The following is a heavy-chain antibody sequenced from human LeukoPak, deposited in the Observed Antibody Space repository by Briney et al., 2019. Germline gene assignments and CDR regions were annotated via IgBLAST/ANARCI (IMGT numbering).Heavy chain of an antibody. V-gene: IGHV1-2*02. J-gene: IGHJ5*02. Sequence: ASVKVSCKASGYTFTGYYMHWVRQAPGQGLEWMGWINPNSGGTNYAQKFQGRVTMTRDTSISTAYMELSRLRSDDTAVYYCARAPPRTTVTRSEFDPWGQGTLVTVSS. CDR3: ARAPPRTTVTRSEFDP. D-gene: IGHD4-17*01. CDR1: GYTFTGYY. CDR2: INPNSGGT.